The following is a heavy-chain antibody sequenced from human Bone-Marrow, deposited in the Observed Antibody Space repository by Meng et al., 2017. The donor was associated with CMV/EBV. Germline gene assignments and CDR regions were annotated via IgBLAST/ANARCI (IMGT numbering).Heavy chain of an antibody. V-gene: IGHV3-21*01. CDR3: ARDVSRGWYYGMDV. CDR1: GFTFSSHI. D-gene: IGHD3-22*01. J-gene: IGHJ6*02. CDR2: ISSSSSYI. Sequence: GGSLRLSCAASGFTFSSHIMNWVRQAPGKGLEWVSSISSSSSYIYYADSVKGRFTISRDNAKNSLYLQMNSLRAEDTAVYYCARDVSRGWYYGMDVWGQGTTVTVSS.